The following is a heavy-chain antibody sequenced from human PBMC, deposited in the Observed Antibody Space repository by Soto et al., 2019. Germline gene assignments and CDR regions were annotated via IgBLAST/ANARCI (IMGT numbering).Heavy chain of an antibody. CDR2: IYPGDSDT. V-gene: IGHV5-51*01. Sequence: PGESLKISCKGSGYSFTSYWIGWVRQMPGKGLEWMGIIYPGDSDTRYSPSFQGQVTISADKSISTGYLQWSSLKASDTAMYYSAIWTYYYDSINYGMDVWGQGTTVTVSS. D-gene: IGHD3-22*01. CDR3: AIWTYYYDSINYGMDV. CDR1: GYSFTSYW. J-gene: IGHJ6*02.